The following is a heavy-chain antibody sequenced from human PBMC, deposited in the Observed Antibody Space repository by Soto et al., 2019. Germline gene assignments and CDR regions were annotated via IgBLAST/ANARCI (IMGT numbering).Heavy chain of an antibody. Sequence: SETLSLTYTVSGGSISSGGYYWSWIRQHPGKGLEWIGYIYYSGSTYYNPSLKSRVTISVDTSKNQFSLKLSSVTAADTAVYYCARVAGYSSSWYWFDPWGQGTLVTVSS. CDR3: ARVAGYSSSWYWFDP. V-gene: IGHV4-31*02. J-gene: IGHJ5*02. CDR2: IYYSGST. CDR1: GGSISSGGYY. D-gene: IGHD6-13*01.